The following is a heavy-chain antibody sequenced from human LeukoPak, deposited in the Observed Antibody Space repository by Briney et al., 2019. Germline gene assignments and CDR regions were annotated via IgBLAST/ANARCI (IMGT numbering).Heavy chain of an antibody. CDR3: AKVPSGSYDSSGYHAYDY. D-gene: IGHD3-22*01. J-gene: IGHJ4*02. CDR1: GFTFSSYA. Sequence: GGSLRLSCAASGFTFSSYAMTWVRQAPGKGLEWVSALSDSGVSTYYADSVKGRFTISRDNSKNTLYLQMNSLRAEDTAVYYCAKVPSGSYDSSGYHAYDYWGQGTLVTVSS. V-gene: IGHV3-23*01. CDR2: LSDSGVST.